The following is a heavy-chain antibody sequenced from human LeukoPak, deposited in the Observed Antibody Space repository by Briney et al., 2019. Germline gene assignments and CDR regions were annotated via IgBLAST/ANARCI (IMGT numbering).Heavy chain of an antibody. CDR1: GFTFSNAY. V-gene: IGHV3-15*07. Sequence: GGSLRLSCAASGFTFSNAYMNWVRQAPGKGLEWVGRIKPKTDGGTTDYAAPVKGRFTISRDDSKNTLYLQMNSLKTEDTAVYYCTTFDYWGQGTLVTVSS. CDR2: IKPKTDGGTT. J-gene: IGHJ4*02. CDR3: TTFDY.